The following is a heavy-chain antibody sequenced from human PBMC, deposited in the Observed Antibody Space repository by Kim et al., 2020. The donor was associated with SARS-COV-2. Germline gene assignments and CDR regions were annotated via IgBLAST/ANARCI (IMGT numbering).Heavy chain of an antibody. V-gene: IGHV3-7*01. CDR3: ARVATAYGKGYCRGGYCYNFAFDL. CDR1: GFTLKTDW. Sequence: GGSLRLSCAASGFTLKTDWISWVRQSPGKGLEWVANIKADGIEKYYVDSVRGRFTISRDNAKNSVYLQMNSLRVEDTAVYFCARVATAYGKGYCRGGYCYNFAFDLWGQGTLASVSS. CDR2: IKADGIEK. J-gene: IGHJ3*01. D-gene: IGHD2-15*01.